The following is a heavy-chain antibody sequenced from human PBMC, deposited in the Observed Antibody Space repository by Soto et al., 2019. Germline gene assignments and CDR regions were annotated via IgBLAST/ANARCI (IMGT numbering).Heavy chain of an antibody. CDR1: GFTFSSYA. V-gene: IGHV3-30-3*01. CDR2: ISYDGSNK. Sequence: GWSLRLSFAASGFTFSSYAMHWVRQAPGKGLEWVAVISYDGSNKYYADSVKGRFTISRDNSKNTLYLQMNSLRAEDKAVYYCASWSRGLNWGQGTLVTVSS. D-gene: IGHD3-10*01. CDR3: ASWSRGLN. J-gene: IGHJ4*02.